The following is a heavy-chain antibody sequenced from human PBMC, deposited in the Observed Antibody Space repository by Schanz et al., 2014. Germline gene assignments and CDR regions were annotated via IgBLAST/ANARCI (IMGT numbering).Heavy chain of an antibody. CDR1: GFTFSSYG. Sequence: QVHLVESGGGVVQPGRSLRLSCEASGFTFSSYGMHWVRQAPGKGLEWVAVISYDGNNEDYADSVKGRFSISRDNSQNTLYLQMDSLRPEDTAVYCCAKDTGYCHGGACYCFEYWGLGILVTVSS. J-gene: IGHJ4*02. V-gene: IGHV3-30*18. D-gene: IGHD2-8*02. CDR2: ISYDGNNE. CDR3: AKDTGYCHGGACYCFEY.